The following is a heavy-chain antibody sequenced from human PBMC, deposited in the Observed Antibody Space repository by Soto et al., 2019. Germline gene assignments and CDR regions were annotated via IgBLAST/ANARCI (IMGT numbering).Heavy chain of an antibody. J-gene: IGHJ4*02. CDR2: SSNSGTLS. V-gene: IGHV3-11*06. Sequence: GGSLRLSCEGSGFTFSDSYISWIRQAPGKGLEWISYSSNSGTLSRYADSVKGRFSISRDNTKNLLYLQMNSLRAEDTAVYYCARSGDNYNRLDYWGQGTPVTVSS. D-gene: IGHD1-1*01. CDR3: ARSGDNYNRLDY. CDR1: GFTFSDSY.